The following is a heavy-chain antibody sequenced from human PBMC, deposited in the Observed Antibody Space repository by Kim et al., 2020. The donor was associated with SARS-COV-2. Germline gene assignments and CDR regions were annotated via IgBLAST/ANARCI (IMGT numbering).Heavy chain of an antibody. D-gene: IGHD1-7*01. V-gene: IGHV2-70*11. CDR2: IDWDDDK. J-gene: IGHJ6*03. CDR1: GFSLSTSGMC. Sequence: SGPTLVNPTQTLTLTCTFSGFSLSTSGMCVNCIRQPPGKALEWLARIDWDDDKYYNTSLKTRLTISKDTSKNQVALTMTNMDPVDTATYYCARIRGTGTTRYQAYRYYMDVWGKGTTVTVSS. CDR3: ARIRGTGTTRYQAYRYYMDV.